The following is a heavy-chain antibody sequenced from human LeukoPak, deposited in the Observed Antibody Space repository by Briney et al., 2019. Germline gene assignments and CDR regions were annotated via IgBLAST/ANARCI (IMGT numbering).Heavy chain of an antibody. D-gene: IGHD3-22*01. CDR1: GHTLTEFS. V-gene: IGHV1-24*01. J-gene: IGHJ3*02. CDR2: FDPEDDET. Sequence: ASVKVSCKVSGHTLTEFSIHWVRQAPGKGLEWMGGFDPEDDETIYAQKFQGRVIMTEDTSTDTAYMELSSLRSEDTAVYYCARMRQTRYYYDSSGPNDAFDIWGQGTMVTVSS. CDR3: ARMRQTRYYYDSSGPNDAFDI.